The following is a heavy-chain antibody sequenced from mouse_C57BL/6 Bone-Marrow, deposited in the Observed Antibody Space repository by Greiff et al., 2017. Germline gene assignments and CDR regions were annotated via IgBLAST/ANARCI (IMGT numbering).Heavy chain of an antibody. CDR2: INYDGSST. CDR3: ARDRGGNYSYYFDY. Sequence: EVQLVESEGGLVQPGSSMKLSCTASGFTFSDYYMAWVRQVPEKGLEWVANINYDGSSTYYLDSLKSRFIISRDNAKNILYLQMSSLKSEDTATYYCARDRGGNYSYYFDYWGQGTTLTVSS. J-gene: IGHJ2*01. D-gene: IGHD2-1*01. V-gene: IGHV5-16*01. CDR1: GFTFSDYY.